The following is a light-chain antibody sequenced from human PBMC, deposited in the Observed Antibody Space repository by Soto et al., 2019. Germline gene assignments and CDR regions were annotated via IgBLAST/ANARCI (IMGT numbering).Light chain of an antibody. V-gene: IGKV3-15*01. CDR3: QQYNNWPIT. CDR2: GAS. Sequence: EIVMTQSPDTLSVSPGERATLSCRASQSVRSSLAWYQQKPGQAPRLLIYGASTRATGIPARFSGSGSGTEFTLTISSLQSEDSAVYYCQQYNNWPITFGQGTRLEIK. CDR1: QSVRSS. J-gene: IGKJ5*01.